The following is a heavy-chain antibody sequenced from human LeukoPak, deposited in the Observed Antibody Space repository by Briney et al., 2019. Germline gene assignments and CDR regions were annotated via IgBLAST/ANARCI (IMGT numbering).Heavy chain of an antibody. CDR3: TSRGPIAAAPDY. CDR1: GFTFSGAA. D-gene: IGHD6-13*01. V-gene: IGHV3-73*01. CDR2: IRSKANSYAT. J-gene: IGHJ4*02. Sequence: GGSLKLSCAASGFTFSGAAMHWVRQASGKGLEWVGRIRSKANSYATAYAASVKGRFSIYRDDSNNTAYLQMNSLKTEDTAVYYCTSRGPIAAAPDYWGQGTLVTVSS.